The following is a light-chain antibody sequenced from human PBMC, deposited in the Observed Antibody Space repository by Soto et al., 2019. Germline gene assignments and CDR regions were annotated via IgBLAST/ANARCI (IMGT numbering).Light chain of an antibody. CDR3: QQYGSSSLT. CDR1: QSVTSSY. V-gene: IGKV3-20*01. Sequence: EIVLTQSPGTLSLSPGERATLSCRASQSVTSSYLAWYQQKPGQAPRLLIKGASSRATGIPDRFSGSGSGTDFTLTISRLEPEDFALYFCQQYGSSSLTFGGGTKVEIK. J-gene: IGKJ4*01. CDR2: GAS.